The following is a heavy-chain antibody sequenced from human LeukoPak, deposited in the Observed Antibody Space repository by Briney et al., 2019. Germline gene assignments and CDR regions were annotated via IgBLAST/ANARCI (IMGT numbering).Heavy chain of an antibody. CDR3: ARGGTFYRRTLLNYFDY. CDR1: GGTFSSHA. CDR2: IIPISGTA. J-gene: IGHJ4*02. V-gene: IGHV1-69*05. Sequence: SVKVSCKASGGTFSSHAISWVRQAPGQGLEWMGGIIPISGTANYAQKFQGRVTFTTDESTSTAYMELTSLRSEDTAVYYCARGGTFYRRTLLNYFDYWGQGSLVTVSS. D-gene: IGHD1-14*01.